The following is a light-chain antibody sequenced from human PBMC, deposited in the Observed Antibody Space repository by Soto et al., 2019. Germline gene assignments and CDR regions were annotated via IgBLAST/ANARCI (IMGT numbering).Light chain of an antibody. J-gene: IGKJ3*01. CDR2: DAS. V-gene: IGKV3-11*01. Sequence: EIVLTQSPATLSLSPGERVTLSCRASQSVSSSLAWYQQKPGQAPRLLIYDASNRATGIPARFSGSGSGTDCSLAISSLEPEDFAVYYGQARANWPPRFTCGAGTKVEIQ. CDR3: QARANWPPRFT. CDR1: QSVSSS.